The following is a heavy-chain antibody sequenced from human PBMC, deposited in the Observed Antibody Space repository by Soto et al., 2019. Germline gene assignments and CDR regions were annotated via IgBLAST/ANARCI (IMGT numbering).Heavy chain of an antibody. Sequence: SETLSFTCTVSGGAINSTVYYWGWIRQPPGKGLEWIGSSNYGGPTYYSPSLQSRVTISLDTAKNRFPLNLRSVTAADTAVYYCARHGAYSTSVYYYYGMDVWGLGTTVTV. J-gene: IGHJ6*02. D-gene: IGHD6-13*01. CDR1: GGAINSTVYY. CDR3: ARHGAYSTSVYYYYGMDV. V-gene: IGHV4-39*01. CDR2: SNYGGPT.